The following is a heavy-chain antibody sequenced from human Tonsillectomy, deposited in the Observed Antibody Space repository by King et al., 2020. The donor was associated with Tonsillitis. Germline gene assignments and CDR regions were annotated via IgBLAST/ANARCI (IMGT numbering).Heavy chain of an antibody. CDR3: ARGTIISRLQN. J-gene: IGHJ4*02. D-gene: IGHD6-6*01. CDR1: GGSFSGYF. Sequence: VQLQQWGAGLLKPSETLSLTCVVHGGSFSGYFCSWIRQPPGGGLEWMGEINQSGEPFYNPSLKSRVTISVDTSKNQFSLKLTSVTAADTAVYYCARGTIISRLQNWGQGTLVAVSS. V-gene: IGHV4-34*01. CDR2: INQSGEP.